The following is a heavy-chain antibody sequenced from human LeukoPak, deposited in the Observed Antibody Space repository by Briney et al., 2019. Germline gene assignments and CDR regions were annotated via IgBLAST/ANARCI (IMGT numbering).Heavy chain of an antibody. Sequence: GGSLRLSCAASGFTFSDSYMTWIRQAPGKGLEWVLYISNSGSTIYYADSVKGRFTTSRDNAMSSLYLQMNSLRAEDTAVYYCGRGHWGLDYWGQGTLVTVSS. J-gene: IGHJ4*02. CDR1: GFTFSDSY. CDR2: ISNSGSTI. D-gene: IGHD7-27*01. V-gene: IGHV3-11*04. CDR3: GRGHWGLDY.